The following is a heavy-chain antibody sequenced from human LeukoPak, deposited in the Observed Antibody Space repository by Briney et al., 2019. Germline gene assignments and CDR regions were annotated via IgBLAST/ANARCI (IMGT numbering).Heavy chain of an antibody. J-gene: IGHJ4*02. V-gene: IGHV3-23*01. D-gene: IGHD1-26*01. CDR2: ISGSGGST. Sequence: GGSLRLSCAASGFTFSSCAMSWVRQAPEKGLEWVSAISGSGGSTYYADSVKGRFTISRDNSKNTLYLQMNSLRAEDTAVYYCAKGSKWELLGGFDYWGQGALVTVSS. CDR1: GFTFSSCA. CDR3: AKGSKWELLGGFDY.